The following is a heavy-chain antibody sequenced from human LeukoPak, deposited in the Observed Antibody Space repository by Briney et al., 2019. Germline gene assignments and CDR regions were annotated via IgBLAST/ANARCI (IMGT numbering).Heavy chain of an antibody. CDR2: ISGSGGST. Sequence: GGSLRLSCAASGFTFSSYAMSWVRQAPGKGLEWVSAISGSGGSTYYADSVKGRFTISRDNSKNTLYLQKNSLRAEDTAVYYCANTENPQTGLDIVVVPAATLRYMDVWGKGTTVTVSS. J-gene: IGHJ6*03. CDR1: GFTFSSYA. D-gene: IGHD2-2*01. V-gene: IGHV3-23*01. CDR3: ANTENPQTGLDIVVVPAATLRYMDV.